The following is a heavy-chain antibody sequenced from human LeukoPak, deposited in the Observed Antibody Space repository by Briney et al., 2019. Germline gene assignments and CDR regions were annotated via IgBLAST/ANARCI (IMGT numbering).Heavy chain of an antibody. Sequence: SVKVSCKASGDTFSSYTISWVRQAPGQGLEWMGGIIPIFGSANYAQKFQDRVTITADESTSTAYMELSSLRSEDTAMYYCARAYMTATRHFDYWGQGTLVTVSS. V-gene: IGHV1-69*13. CDR1: GDTFSSYT. J-gene: IGHJ4*02. CDR2: IIPIFGSA. D-gene: IGHD2-21*02. CDR3: ARAYMTATRHFDY.